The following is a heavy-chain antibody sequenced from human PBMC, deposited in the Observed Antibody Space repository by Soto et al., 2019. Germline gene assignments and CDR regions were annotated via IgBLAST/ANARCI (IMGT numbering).Heavy chain of an antibody. V-gene: IGHV4-4*02. CDR2: IYHSGST. D-gene: IGHD3-22*01. J-gene: IGHJ4*02. CDR1: GGSISSSNW. CDR3: ARLFWNSKGAVITHFDY. Sequence: SETLSLTCAVSGGSISSSNWWSWVRQPPGKGLEWIGEIYHSGSTNYNPSLKSRVTISVDKSKNQFSLKLSSVTAADTAVYYCARLFWNSKGAVITHFDYWGQGTLVTVSS.